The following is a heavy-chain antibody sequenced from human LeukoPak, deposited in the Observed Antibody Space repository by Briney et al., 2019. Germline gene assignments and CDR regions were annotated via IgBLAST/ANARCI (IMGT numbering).Heavy chain of an antibody. J-gene: IGHJ6*02. CDR2: ISSSSSYI. Sequence: SGGSLRLSCAASGFTFSSYSMNWVRQAPGKGLEWVSSISSSSSYIYYADSVKGRFTISRDNAKNSLYLQMNSLRAEDTAVYYCARDVFGPAATYYYGMDVWGQGTTVTGAS. D-gene: IGHD2-2*01. CDR1: GFTFSSYS. CDR3: ARDVFGPAATYYYGMDV. V-gene: IGHV3-21*01.